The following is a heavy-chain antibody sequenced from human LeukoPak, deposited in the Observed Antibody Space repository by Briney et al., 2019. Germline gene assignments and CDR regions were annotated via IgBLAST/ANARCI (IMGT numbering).Heavy chain of an antibody. CDR3: ARDRRGDCSSTSCANWFDP. V-gene: IGHV4-31*03. CDR2: IYYSGST. D-gene: IGHD2-2*01. CDR1: GGSISSGGYY. J-gene: IGHJ5*02. Sequence: PSETLSLTCTVSGGSISSGGYYWSWIRQHPGKGLEWIGYIYYSGSTYYNPSLKSRVTISVDTSKNQFSLKLSSVTAADTSVYYCARDRRGDCSSTSCANWFDPWGQGTLVTLSS.